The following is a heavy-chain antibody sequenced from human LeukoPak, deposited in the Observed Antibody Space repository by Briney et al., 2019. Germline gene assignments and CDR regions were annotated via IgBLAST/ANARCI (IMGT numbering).Heavy chain of an antibody. Sequence: GGSLRLSCVASGFAFSSFAMSWVRQAPGKGLEWVSGLTGSGSTYDADSVKGRFTISRDNSKNTLSLQMNSLRAEDTAVYYCAKMKGWRLYDYCMDVWGKGTTVTVSS. CDR1: GFAFSSFA. J-gene: IGHJ6*03. D-gene: IGHD2-15*01. V-gene: IGHV3-23*01. CDR2: LTGSGST. CDR3: AKMKGWRLYDYCMDV.